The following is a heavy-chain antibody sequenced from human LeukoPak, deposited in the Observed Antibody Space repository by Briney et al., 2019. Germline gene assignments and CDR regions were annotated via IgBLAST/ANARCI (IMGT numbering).Heavy chain of an antibody. D-gene: IGHD2-2*01. Sequence: GGSLRLSCTASGFTFGDYAMSWFRQAPGKGLEWVGFIRSKAYGGTTEYAASVKGRFTISRDNAKNSLYLQMNSLRAEDTAVYYCARDFPPRRYCSSTSCYKDAFDIWGQGTMVTVSS. V-gene: IGHV3-49*03. CDR2: IRSKAYGGTT. CDR1: GFTFGDYA. CDR3: ARDFPPRRYCSSTSCYKDAFDI. J-gene: IGHJ3*02.